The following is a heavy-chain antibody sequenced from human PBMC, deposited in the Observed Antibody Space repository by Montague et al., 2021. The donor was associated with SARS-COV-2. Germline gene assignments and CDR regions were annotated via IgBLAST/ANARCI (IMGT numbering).Heavy chain of an antibody. Sequence: SLRLSCAASGFTFRTYAMNWIRQAPGKGLEWVSSIDGTGASTYYRDSVKGRFTISRDNSKNTLFLQMNDLRADDTAVYYCAKRGANWGSSDYWGQGTLVTVSS. CDR3: AKRGANWGSSDY. J-gene: IGHJ4*02. CDR2: IDGTGAST. CDR1: GFTFRTYA. V-gene: IGHV3-23*01. D-gene: IGHD7-27*01.